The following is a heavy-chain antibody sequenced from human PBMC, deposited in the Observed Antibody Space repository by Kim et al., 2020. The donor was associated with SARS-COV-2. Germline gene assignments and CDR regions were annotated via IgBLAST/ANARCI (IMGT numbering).Heavy chain of an antibody. Sequence: SETLSLTCAVYGGSFSGYYWSWIRQPPGKGLEWIGEINHSGSTNYNPSLKSRVTISVDTSKNQFSLKLSSVTAADTAVYYCARGLADYDFWSGLSLNWFDPWGQGTLVTVSS. CDR2: INHSGST. CDR3: ARGLADYDFWSGLSLNWFDP. CDR1: GGSFSGYY. D-gene: IGHD3-3*01. V-gene: IGHV4-34*01. J-gene: IGHJ5*02.